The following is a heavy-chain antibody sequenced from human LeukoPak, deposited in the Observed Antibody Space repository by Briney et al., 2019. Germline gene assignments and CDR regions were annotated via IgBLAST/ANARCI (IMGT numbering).Heavy chain of an antibody. CDR1: GYTFTTYG. D-gene: IGHD4-23*01. Sequence: ASVKVSCKASGYTFTTYGITWVRQAPGQGLEWMGWISAYNGDTNYAQKLQGRVTMTTDTSTSTAYMELRSLRSDDTAVYYCARGLKGGNLQNYWGQGTLVTVSS. CDR3: ARGLKGGNLQNY. CDR2: ISAYNGDT. V-gene: IGHV1-18*01. J-gene: IGHJ4*02.